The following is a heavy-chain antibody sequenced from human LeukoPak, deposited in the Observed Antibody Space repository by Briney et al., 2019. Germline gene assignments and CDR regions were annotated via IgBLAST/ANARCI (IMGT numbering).Heavy chain of an antibody. Sequence: PSETLSLTCTVSGGSVSSGSYHWSWIRQPPGKGLEWIGYIYNSGSTDYNPSLKSRVAISVDTSKNQFSLKLSSVTAADTAVYYCARESGYSSSSGFFDFWGQGTLVTVSS. CDR2: IYNSGST. J-gene: IGHJ4*02. CDR1: GGSVSSGSYH. CDR3: ARESGYSSSSGFFDF. D-gene: IGHD6-6*01. V-gene: IGHV4-61*01.